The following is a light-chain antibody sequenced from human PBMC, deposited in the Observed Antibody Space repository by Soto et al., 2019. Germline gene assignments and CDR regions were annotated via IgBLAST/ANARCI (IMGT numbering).Light chain of an antibody. V-gene: IGLV2-18*02. Sequence: QSVLTQPPSVSGSPGQPVTISCTGTSSDVGSYNRVSWYQQPPGTAPKLMIYEVSNRPSGVPDRFSGSKSGNTASLTISGLQAEDEADYYCSSYTSSITLVFGGGTKLTVL. CDR1: SSDVGSYNR. CDR3: SSYTSSITLV. CDR2: EVS. J-gene: IGLJ2*01.